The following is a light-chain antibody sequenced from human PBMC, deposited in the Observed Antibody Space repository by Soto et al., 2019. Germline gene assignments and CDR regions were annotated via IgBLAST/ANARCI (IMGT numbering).Light chain of an antibody. CDR3: QQYGTSPWT. CDR2: GAS. V-gene: IGKV3-20*01. J-gene: IGKJ1*01. CDR1: QSVSSGY. Sequence: VLTQSTGTLYLSPGERATLSCRASQSVSSGYLAWYQQRPGQAPRLLIYGASTRATGIPDRFSGSGSGTDFTLTISRLEPEDFAVYYCQQYGTSPWTFGQGT.